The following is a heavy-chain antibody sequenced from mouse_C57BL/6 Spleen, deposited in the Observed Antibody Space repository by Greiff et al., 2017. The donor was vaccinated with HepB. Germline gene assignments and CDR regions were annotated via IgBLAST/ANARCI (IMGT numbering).Heavy chain of an antibody. D-gene: IGHD1-1*01. CDR3: ARERVYYYGSSYGFAY. V-gene: IGHV1-75*01. Sequence: QVQLKESGPELVKPGASVKISCKASGYTFTDYYINWVKQRPGQGLEWIGWIFPGSGSTYYNEKFKGKATLTVDKSSSTAYMLLSSLTSEDSAVYFCARERVYYYGSSYGFAYWGQGTLVTVSA. CDR1: GYTFTDYY. J-gene: IGHJ3*01. CDR2: IFPGSGST.